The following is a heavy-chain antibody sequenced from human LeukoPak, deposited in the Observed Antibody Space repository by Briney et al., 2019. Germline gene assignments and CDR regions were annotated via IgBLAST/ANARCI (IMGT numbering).Heavy chain of an antibody. J-gene: IGHJ6*02. CDR3: ARDFYYYGMDV. CDR1: GGSISSYW. D-gene: IGHD3-3*01. V-gene: IGHV4-59*04. CDR2: IYYSGST. Sequence: SETLSLTCTVSGGSISSYWWSWIRQPPGKGLEWIGNIYYSGSTYYNPSLKSRVTISVDTSKNQFSLNLSSVTAADTAVYYCARDFYYYGMDVWGQGTTVTVSS.